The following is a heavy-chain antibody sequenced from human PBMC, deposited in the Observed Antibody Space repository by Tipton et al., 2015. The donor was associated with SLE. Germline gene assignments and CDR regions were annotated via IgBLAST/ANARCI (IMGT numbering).Heavy chain of an antibody. D-gene: IGHD4-11*01. CDR3: ARDTVRAFDI. CDR1: GFTFSSYS. CDR2: ISSSSSTI. V-gene: IGHV3-48*04. Sequence: SLRLSCAASGFTFSSYSMNWVRQARGKGLEWVSYISSSSSTIYYADSVKGRFTISRDNTKNSLYLQMNSLRAEDTAVYYCARDTVRAFDIWGQWTMVSVSS. J-gene: IGHJ3*02.